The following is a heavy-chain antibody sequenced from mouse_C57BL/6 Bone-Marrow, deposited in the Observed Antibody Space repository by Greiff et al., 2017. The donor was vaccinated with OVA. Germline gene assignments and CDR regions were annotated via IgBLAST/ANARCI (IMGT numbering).Heavy chain of an antibody. CDR1: GYTFTDHT. V-gene: IGHV1-78*01. D-gene: IGHD1-1*01. CDR3: AKGPSITTVVATGAMDY. Sequence: QVQLQQSDAELVKPGASVKISCKVSGYTFTDHTIHWMKQRPEQGLEWIGYIYPRDGSTKYNEKFKGKATLTADKSSSTAYMQLNSLTSEDSAVDFCAKGPSITTVVATGAMDYWGQGTSVTVSS. CDR2: IYPRDGST. J-gene: IGHJ4*01.